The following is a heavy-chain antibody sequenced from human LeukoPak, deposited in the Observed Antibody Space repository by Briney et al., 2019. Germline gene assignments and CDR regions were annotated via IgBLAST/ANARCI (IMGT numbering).Heavy chain of an antibody. D-gene: IGHD3-16*02. CDR2: IYYSGST. CDR3: ARVGYDYLWGSYRYDY. J-gene: IGHJ4*02. CDR1: GGSISSYY. V-gene: IGHV4-59*01. Sequence: SETLSLTCTVSGGSISSYYWSWIRQPPGKGLEWIGYIYYSGSTNYNPSLKSRVTIPVDTSKNQFSLKLSSVTAADTAVYYCARVGYDYLWGSYRYDYWGQGTLVTVSS.